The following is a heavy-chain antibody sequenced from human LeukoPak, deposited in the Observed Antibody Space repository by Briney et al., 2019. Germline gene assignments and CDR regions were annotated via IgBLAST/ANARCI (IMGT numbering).Heavy chain of an antibody. J-gene: IGHJ4*02. D-gene: IGHD1-7*01. CDR3: ARDNNWNYHYFDY. CDR2: IWYDGSNK. CDR1: GFTFSSYG. V-gene: IGHV3-33*01. Sequence: GRSLRLSCAASGFTFSSYGMHWVRQAPGKGLEWVAVIWYDGSNKYYADSVKGRFTIFRDNSKNTLYLQMNSLRAEDTAVYYCARDNNWNYHYFDYWGQGTLVTVSS.